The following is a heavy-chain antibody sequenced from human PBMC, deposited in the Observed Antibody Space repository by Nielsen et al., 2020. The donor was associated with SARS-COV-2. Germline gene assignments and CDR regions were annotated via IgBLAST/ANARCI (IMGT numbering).Heavy chain of an antibody. CDR1: GFTFSSLW. CDR3: ARDWSRAFDV. Sequence: GESLKISCAASGFTFSSLWVSWVSQVPGKGLEWVADIKPDGSEKFYVDSVKGRFTISRDNAKNSMSLQMNSLRVEDTAVYYCARDWSRAFDVWGQGTMVTVSS. CDR2: IKPDGSEK. J-gene: IGHJ3*01. V-gene: IGHV3-7*01.